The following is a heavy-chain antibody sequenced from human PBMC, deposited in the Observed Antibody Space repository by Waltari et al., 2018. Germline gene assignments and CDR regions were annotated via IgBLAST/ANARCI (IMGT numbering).Heavy chain of an antibody. D-gene: IGHD3-22*01. CDR3: ASIRGDYYDSSGWKDAFDI. J-gene: IGHJ3*02. V-gene: IGHV4-38-2*01. CDR1: GYSISSGYY. Sequence: QVQLQESGPGLVKPSETLSLTCAVSGYSISSGYYWGWLRQPPGKGLEWIGSIYHSGSTYYNPSLKSRVTISVDTSKNQFSLKLSSVTAADTAVYYCASIRGDYYDSSGWKDAFDIWGQGTMVTVSS. CDR2: IYHSGST.